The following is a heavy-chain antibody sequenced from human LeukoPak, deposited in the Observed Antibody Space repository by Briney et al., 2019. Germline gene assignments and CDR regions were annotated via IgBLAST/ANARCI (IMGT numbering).Heavy chain of an antibody. V-gene: IGHV4-59*01. D-gene: IGHD4-23*01. CDR1: GGSISSYY. CDR2: IYYSGST. J-gene: IGHJ3*01. CDR3: AGVADYGSNSPPFDV. Sequence: SETLSLTCTVSGGSISSYYWSWIRQPPGKGLEWIGYIYYSGSTNYNPSLKSRVTISVDTSKNRFSLKLSSVTAADTAVYYCAGVADYGSNSPPFDVWGQGTMVTVSS.